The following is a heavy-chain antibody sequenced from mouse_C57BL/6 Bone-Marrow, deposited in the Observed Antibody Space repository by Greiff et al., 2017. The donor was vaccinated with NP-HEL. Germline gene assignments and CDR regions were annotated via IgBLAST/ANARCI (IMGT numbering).Heavy chain of an antibody. CDR3: ARHEGDYYGSSHWYFDV. V-gene: IGHV1-62-2*01. Sequence: VQLQQSGAELVKPGASVKLSCKASGYTFTEYTIHWVKQRSGQGLEWIGWFYPGSGSIKYNEKFKDKATLTADKSSSPVYMELSRLTSEDSAVYFCARHEGDYYGSSHWYFDVWGTGTTVTVSS. CDR2: FYPGSGSI. D-gene: IGHD1-1*01. CDR1: GYTFTEYT. J-gene: IGHJ1*03.